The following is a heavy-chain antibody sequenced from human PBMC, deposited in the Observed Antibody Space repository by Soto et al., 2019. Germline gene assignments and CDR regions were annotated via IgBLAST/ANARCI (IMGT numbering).Heavy chain of an antibody. V-gene: IGHV1-2*02. CDR3: ARHSGYDYVFDY. J-gene: IGHJ4*02. Sequence: QVQLVQSGAEVKKPGASVKVSCKASGYTFTGYYIHWVRQAPGQRLEWMGWINPNNGDTHYAQNFQGRVTVTRDTSTGTAYMDLKSLTFDDTAVYYCARHSGYDYVFDYWGQGGLVTVSS. CDR2: INPNNGDT. CDR1: GYTFTGYY. D-gene: IGHD5-12*01.